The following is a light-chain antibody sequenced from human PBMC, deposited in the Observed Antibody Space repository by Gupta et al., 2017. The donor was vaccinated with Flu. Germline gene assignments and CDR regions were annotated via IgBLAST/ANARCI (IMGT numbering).Light chain of an antibody. J-gene: IGLJ1*01. CDR1: SSDVGHYNY. CDR3: TSYGGSDSLYV. CDR2: EVN. Sequence: QSALTQPPSASGSPGQSVTIACTGTSSDVGHYNYVSWYQQHPGKAPELLISEVNRRPSGVPDRFSGSKSGNTASLTVSGLQPEDEAYYYCTSYGGSDSLYVFGSGTKVTVL. V-gene: IGLV2-8*01.